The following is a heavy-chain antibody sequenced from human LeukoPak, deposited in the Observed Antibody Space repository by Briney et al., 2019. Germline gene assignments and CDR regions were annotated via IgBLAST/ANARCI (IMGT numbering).Heavy chain of an antibody. V-gene: IGHV1-8*03. J-gene: IGHJ3*02. CDR2: MNPNSGNT. CDR3: ARGGEVIFGVGRGAFDI. Sequence: VASVKVSCKASGYTFTSYDINWVRQATGQGLEWMGWMNPNSGNTGYAQKFQGRVTITRNTSISTAYMELSSLRSEDTAVYYCARGGEVIFGVGRGAFDIWGQGTMVTVSS. D-gene: IGHD3-3*02. CDR1: GYTFTSYD.